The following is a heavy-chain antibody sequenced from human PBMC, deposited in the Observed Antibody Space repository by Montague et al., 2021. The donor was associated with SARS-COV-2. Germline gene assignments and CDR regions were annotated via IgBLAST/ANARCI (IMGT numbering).Heavy chain of an antibody. CDR1: GFSLSTSGMC. CDR2: IDRDDDK. V-gene: IGHV2-70*11. Sequence: PALGKPTQTLTLTCTFSGFSLSTSGMCVSWIRQPPGKALEWLARIDRDDDKYYSTSLKTRLTISKDTSKNQVVLTMTNMDPVDTATYYCARTYYDILTGRDYGMDVWGQGTMVTVSS. J-gene: IGHJ6*02. CDR3: ARTYYDILTGRDYGMDV. D-gene: IGHD3-9*01.